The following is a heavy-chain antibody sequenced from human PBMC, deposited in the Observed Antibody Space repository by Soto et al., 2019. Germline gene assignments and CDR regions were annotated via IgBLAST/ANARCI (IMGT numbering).Heavy chain of an antibody. CDR3: ARDPYYYDSSGYYRLDAFDI. D-gene: IGHD3-22*01. J-gene: IGHJ3*02. CDR2: IIPIFGTA. Sequence: SVKVSCKASGGIFSKYAISWVRQAPGQGLEWMGGIIPIFGTANYAQKFQGRVTITADTSTSTAYMELRSLRSDDTAVYYCARDPYYYDSSGYYRLDAFDIWGQGTMVTVSS. V-gene: IGHV1-69*06. CDR1: GGIFSKYA.